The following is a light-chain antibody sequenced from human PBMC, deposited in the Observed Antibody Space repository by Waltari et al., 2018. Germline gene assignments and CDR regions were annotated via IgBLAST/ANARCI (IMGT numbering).Light chain of an antibody. V-gene: IGLV3-19*01. CDR3: HSRDASGVGGS. Sequence: SSELTQDPTVSVAMGQTVRITCQGDSLRRYYASWYQQRPGQAPILVFSGNNNRPSAVPDRFSGSSSVNTAVLPITGAQAEDEASYYCHSRDASGVGGSFGGGTKLTVL. CDR1: SLRRYY. CDR2: GNN. J-gene: IGLJ2*01.